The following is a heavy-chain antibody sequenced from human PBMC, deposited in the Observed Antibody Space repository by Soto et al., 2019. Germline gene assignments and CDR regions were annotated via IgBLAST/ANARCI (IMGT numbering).Heavy chain of an antibody. CDR3: ARHSSSSWLYYYYGMDV. V-gene: IGHV5-51*01. D-gene: IGHD6-13*01. Sequence: GECLKSSCKGSGYSFTSDWIGWVRQMPGKSLEWMGIIYPGDSDTRYSPSFQGQVTISADKSISTAYLQWSSLKASDTAMYYCARHSSSSWLYYYYGMDVWGQGTTVTVSS. J-gene: IGHJ6*02. CDR2: IYPGDSDT. CDR1: GYSFTSDW.